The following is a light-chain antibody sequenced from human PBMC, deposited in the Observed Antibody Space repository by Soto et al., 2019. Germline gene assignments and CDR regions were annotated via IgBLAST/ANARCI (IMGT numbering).Light chain of an antibody. Sequence: DIQMTQSPSSLSASVGDRVTITCRASQDISNHLNWYQQRPGKAPNLLIYDTSNLQRGAPSRFSGTRSGTHFTFAITCLQPEDVATYYCEQSDSLPITFGQGTRLAI. J-gene: IGKJ5*01. V-gene: IGKV1-33*01. CDR3: EQSDSLPIT. CDR2: DTS. CDR1: QDISNH.